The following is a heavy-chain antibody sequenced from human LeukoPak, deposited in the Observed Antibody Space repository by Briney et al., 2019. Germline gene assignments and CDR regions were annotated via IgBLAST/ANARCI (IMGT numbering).Heavy chain of an antibody. V-gene: IGHV4-34*01. D-gene: IGHD3-22*01. J-gene: IGHJ4*02. CDR3: ARGGGRSGSGYYDY. Sequence: PSETLTLTCAVYGGCLSGYYWSWIRQPPGKGLEWIGEINHSGSTNYNPSLKSRVTISVDTSKNQFSLKLSSVTAADTAVYYCARGGGRSGSGYYDYWGQGTLVTVSS. CDR2: INHSGST. CDR1: GGCLSGYY.